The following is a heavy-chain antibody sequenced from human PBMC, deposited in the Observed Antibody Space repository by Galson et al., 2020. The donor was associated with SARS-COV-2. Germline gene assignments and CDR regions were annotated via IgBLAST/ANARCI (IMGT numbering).Heavy chain of an antibody. CDR3: AKVYDVTMVVAAAFGY. J-gene: IGHJ4*02. CDR2: LSGAGGNT. V-gene: IGHV3-23*01. D-gene: IGHD3-22*01. Sequence: GGSLRLSCAASGFTFSSDGMNWVRQAPGTGLEWDAALSGAGGNTYYADSVKGRFTISRDNPKNTLYLQMNSLGAEDTALYYCAKVYDVTMVVAAAFGYWGQGSLLTVSS. CDR1: GFTFSSDG.